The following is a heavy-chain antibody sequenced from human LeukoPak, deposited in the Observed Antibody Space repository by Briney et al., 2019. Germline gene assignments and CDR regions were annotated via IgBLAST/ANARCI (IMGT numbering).Heavy chain of an antibody. CDR1: GGSISSSTYY. Sequence: SETLSLTCTVSGGSISSSTYYWAWIRQSPGKGLGWIGSITYSGSTYYNPSLESRVTISVDTSKNQFSLRLISVTAVDTAVYYCARQGVGATDCWGQGTLVTVSS. D-gene: IGHD1-26*01. J-gene: IGHJ4*02. CDR3: ARQGVGATDC. V-gene: IGHV4-39*01. CDR2: ITYSGST.